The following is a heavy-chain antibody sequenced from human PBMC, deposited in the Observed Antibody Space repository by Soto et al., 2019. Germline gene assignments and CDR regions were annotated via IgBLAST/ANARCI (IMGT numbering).Heavy chain of an antibody. D-gene: IGHD3-9*01. Sequence: EVQLVESGGGLVQPGGSLRLSCAASGFTFSSYSTNWVRHAPGKGLEWVSYISSSSSTIYYADSVKGRFTISRDNAKNSLYLQMNSLRAEDTAVYYCARDRSYYDILTGEHYYYYGMDVWGQGTTVTVSS. V-gene: IGHV3-48*01. CDR1: GFTFSSYS. CDR3: ARDRSYYDILTGEHYYYYGMDV. J-gene: IGHJ6*02. CDR2: ISSSSSTI.